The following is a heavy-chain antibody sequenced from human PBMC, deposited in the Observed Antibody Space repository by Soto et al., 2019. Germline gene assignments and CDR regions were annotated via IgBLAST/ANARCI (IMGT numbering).Heavy chain of an antibody. CDR1: GFTFSSYW. D-gene: IGHD6-13*01. CDR3: ARVRKAAASNNNWFDP. J-gene: IGHJ5*02. CDR2: INSDGSST. V-gene: IGHV3-74*01. Sequence: GGSLRLSCAASGFTFSSYWMHWVRQAPGKGLVWVSRINSDGSSTSYADSVKGGFTISRDNAKNTLYLQMNSLRAEDTAVYYCARVRKAAASNNNWFDPWGQGTLVTVSS.